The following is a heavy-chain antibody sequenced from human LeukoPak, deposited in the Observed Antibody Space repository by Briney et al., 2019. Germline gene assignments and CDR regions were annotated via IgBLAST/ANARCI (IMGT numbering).Heavy chain of an antibody. V-gene: IGHV3-23*01. CDR2: ISGSGGST. CDR1: GFTFSSYA. D-gene: IGHD4-17*01. CDR3: AKHRGQTTVLGY. J-gene: IGHJ4*02. Sequence: GGSLRLSCAASGFTFSSYAMSWVRQAPGKGLEWVSAISGSGGSTYYADSVKGRFTISRDNSKNTLYLQMNSLRAEDTAVYYFAKHRGQTTVLGYWGQGTLVTVSS.